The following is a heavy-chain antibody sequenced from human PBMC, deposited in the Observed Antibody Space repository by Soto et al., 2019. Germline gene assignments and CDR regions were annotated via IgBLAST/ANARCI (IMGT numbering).Heavy chain of an antibody. D-gene: IGHD2-8*02. J-gene: IGHJ4*02. CDR2: ISFDTSNS. Sequence: VQLVESGGGVVQPGNSLRLSCAVSGIVFSSFGMHWVRQAPGKGLEWVAVISFDTSNSYYADSVNGRFTISRDNSKNLLFQQMDGLRPEDTAVYWCMTPGTSDHSDYWGRGTLVTVSA. V-gene: IGHV3-30*03. CDR3: MTPGTSDHSDY. CDR1: GIVFSSFG.